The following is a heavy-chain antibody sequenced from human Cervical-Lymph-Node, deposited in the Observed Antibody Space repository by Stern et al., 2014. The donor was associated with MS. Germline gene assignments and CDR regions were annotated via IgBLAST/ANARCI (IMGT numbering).Heavy chain of an antibody. CDR3: ARGLLGSENAFDI. V-gene: IGHV1-18*01. CDR1: GYTFTSNG. D-gene: IGHD2-15*01. J-gene: IGHJ3*02. Sequence: VQLMQSGAEVKKPGASVKVSCKASGYTFTSNGISWVRKAHGQGLEWMGWISAYNCNTNYAQKLQGRVTMTTDPSTSTAYMELRSLRSDDTAVYYCARGLLGSENAFDIWGQGTMVTVSS. CDR2: ISAYNCNT.